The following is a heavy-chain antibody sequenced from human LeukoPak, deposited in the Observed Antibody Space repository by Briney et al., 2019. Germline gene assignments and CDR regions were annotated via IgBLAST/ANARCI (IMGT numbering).Heavy chain of an antibody. D-gene: IGHD2-15*01. CDR3: ARYCSGGGCYSGLAY. J-gene: IGHJ4*02. Sequence: PGGSLRLSCVASGFTFNNYGMNWVRPAPGKGLEWVSTISASGGSTYYADSVKGRFTISRDISKNTLYLQMNNLRAEDTAVYYCARYCSGGGCYSGLAYWGQGTLVAVSS. CDR1: GFTFNNYG. V-gene: IGHV3-23*01. CDR2: ISASGGST.